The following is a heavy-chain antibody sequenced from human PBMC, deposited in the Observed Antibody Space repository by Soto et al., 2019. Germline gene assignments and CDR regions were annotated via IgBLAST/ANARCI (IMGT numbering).Heavy chain of an antibody. D-gene: IGHD3-22*01. CDR1: GGSISSGGYY. J-gene: IGHJ3*01. Sequence: QVQLQESGPGLVKPSQTLSLTCTVSGGSISSGGYYWSWIRQHPGKGLEWIGYIYYSGSTYYNPSLKHRVTISVDTSQNPFSLRLSSVTAADTAVYYCARDPGYDSSGRDAFDYWGQGTMVTVSS. V-gene: IGHV4-31*03. CDR3: ARDPGYDSSGRDAFDY. CDR2: IYYSGST.